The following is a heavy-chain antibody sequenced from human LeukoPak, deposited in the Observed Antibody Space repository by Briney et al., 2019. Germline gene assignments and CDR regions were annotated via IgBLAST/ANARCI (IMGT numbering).Heavy chain of an antibody. Sequence: SGTLSLTCTVSGDSINSLDLWSWVRQPPGKGLEWIGEMYLSRTTHSNPSVKSRVTISIDKSKNQFFLNLSSVTAADTAVYYCAGLVGRYSSGLYYYYFDYWGQGTLVTVSS. V-gene: IGHV4-4*02. CDR3: AGLVGRYSSGLYYYYFDY. CDR1: GDSINSLDL. J-gene: IGHJ4*02. D-gene: IGHD3-22*01. CDR2: MYLSRTT.